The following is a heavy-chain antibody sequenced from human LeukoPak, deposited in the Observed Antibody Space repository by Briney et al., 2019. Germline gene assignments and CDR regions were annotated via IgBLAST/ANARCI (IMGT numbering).Heavy chain of an antibody. J-gene: IGHJ4*02. V-gene: IGHV1-18*01. CDR2: IGAYNGNT. D-gene: IGHD2-21*02. CDR3: ARDAPGSLAYCGGDCSY. CDR1: GYTFTSYG. Sequence: ASVKVSGKASGYTFTSYGISWVRQAPGQGLEWMGWIGAYNGNTNYAQKLQGRVTMTTDTSTSTAYMELRSLRSDDTAVYYCARDAPGSLAYCGGDCSYWGQGTLVTVSS.